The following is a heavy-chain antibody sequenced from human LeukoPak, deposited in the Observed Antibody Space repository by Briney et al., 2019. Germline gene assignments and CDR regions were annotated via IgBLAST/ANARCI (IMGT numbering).Heavy chain of an antibody. J-gene: IGHJ3*02. D-gene: IGHD6-6*01. CDR1: GGSISSYY. CDR3: ARENSLAARLTGAFDI. CDR2: IYYSGST. V-gene: IGHV4-59*06. Sequence: SETLSLTCTVSGGSISSYYWSWIRQHPGKGLEWIGYIYYSGSTYYNPSLKSRVTISVDTSKNQFSLKLSSVTAADTAVYYCARENSLAARLTGAFDIWGQGTMVTVSS.